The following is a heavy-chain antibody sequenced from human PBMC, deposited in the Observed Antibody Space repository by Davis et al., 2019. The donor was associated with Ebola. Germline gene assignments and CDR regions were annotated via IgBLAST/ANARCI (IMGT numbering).Heavy chain of an antibody. J-gene: IGHJ5*02. Sequence: SQTLSLTCAVYGDSVSDYFWSWIRQPPGKGLEWIGETGHSGYTNYSPSLMSRVTMSVDTSKNQFSLKLSSVTAADTAVYYCARVDYDFWSGYYTGNWFDPWGQGTLVSVSS. CDR3: ARVDYDFWSGYYTGNWFDP. D-gene: IGHD3-3*01. CDR1: GDSVSDYF. V-gene: IGHV4-34*01. CDR2: TGHSGYT.